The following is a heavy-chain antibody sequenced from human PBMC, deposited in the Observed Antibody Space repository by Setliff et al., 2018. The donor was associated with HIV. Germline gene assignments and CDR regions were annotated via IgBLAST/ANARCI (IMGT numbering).Heavy chain of an antibody. V-gene: IGHV4-39*01. CDR1: GDSISSSTFY. D-gene: IGHD2-21*01. Sequence: SETLSLTCTVSGDSISSSTFYWGWIRQPPGKGLEWIGSIYYSGTTYYNPSLKSRVAISVDTSKNQFSLKLSSVTAADTAVYYCARPRLRGSGAFDIWGQGTMVTV. CDR3: ARPRLRGSGAFDI. CDR2: IYYSGTT. J-gene: IGHJ3*02.